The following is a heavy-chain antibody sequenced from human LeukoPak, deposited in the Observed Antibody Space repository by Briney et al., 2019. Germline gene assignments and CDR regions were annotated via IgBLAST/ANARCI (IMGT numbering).Heavy chain of an antibody. CDR2: IYHSGST. V-gene: IGHV4-38-2*02. CDR3: ARAWELLPDY. CDR1: GDSISSYY. J-gene: IGHJ4*02. D-gene: IGHD1-26*01. Sequence: SETLSLTCTVSGDSISSYYCSWIRQPPGKGLEWIGSIYHSGSTYYNPSLKSRVTISVDTSKNQFSLKLSSVTAADTAVYYCARAWELLPDYWGQGTLVTVSS.